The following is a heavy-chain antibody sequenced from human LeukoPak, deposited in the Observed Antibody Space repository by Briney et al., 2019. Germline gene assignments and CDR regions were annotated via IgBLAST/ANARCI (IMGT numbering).Heavy chain of an antibody. CDR1: DDSINGYY. CDR3: ARRAAATRAFDI. D-gene: IGHD6-25*01. CDR2: IYPSGST. V-gene: IGHV4-4*09. J-gene: IGHJ3*02. Sequence: SQTLSLTCTVSDDSINGYYYIWIRQPPAKGLEWIAYIYPSGSTKYNPSLKSPVTVSVDPSKNQLSLRLSSVTAADTAVYYCARRAAATRAFDIWGQGTTVTVSS.